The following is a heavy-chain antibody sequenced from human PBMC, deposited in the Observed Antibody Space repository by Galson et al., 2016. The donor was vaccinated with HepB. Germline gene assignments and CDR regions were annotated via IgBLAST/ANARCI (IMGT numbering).Heavy chain of an antibody. Sequence: SLRLSCAASGFTFKDYAMHWVRQAPGKGLEWVSGIGWNSGNIGYADSVKGRFTVSRDNAKKSLYLQMDSLRAEDTALYSCAKGQTSTRYGMDVWGKGTTVTVSP. V-gene: IGHV3-9*01. CDR1: GFTFKDYA. D-gene: IGHD2-2*01. CDR2: IGWNSGNI. CDR3: AKGQTSTRYGMDV. J-gene: IGHJ6*04.